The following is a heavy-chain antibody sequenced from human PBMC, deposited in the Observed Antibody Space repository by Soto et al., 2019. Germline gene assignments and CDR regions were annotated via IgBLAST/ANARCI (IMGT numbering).Heavy chain of an antibody. Sequence: SDTLSLTCTVSGGSISVYYWGWIRQPPGRGLEYIGYIYYNGGTNYNPSLKSRVTMSVDTSKNQFSLKLNSVTAADTAVYYCARHYGSGSYPLDYWGPGTLVTVSS. CDR3: ARHYGSGSYPLDY. CDR2: IYYNGGT. D-gene: IGHD3-10*01. V-gene: IGHV4-59*08. J-gene: IGHJ4*02. CDR1: GGSISVYY.